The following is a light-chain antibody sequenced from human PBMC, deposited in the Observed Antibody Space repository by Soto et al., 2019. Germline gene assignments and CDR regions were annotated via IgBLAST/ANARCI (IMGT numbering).Light chain of an antibody. CDR1: QSVGRF. V-gene: IGKV1-39*01. CDR3: QQSRTTHWT. J-gene: IGKJ2*01. Sequence: DIQMTQSPSSLSASVGDRVIITCRASQSVGRFLNWYQQKQGKAPKFLRGGVPSRFSVGGSGTEFTLIISSLQPEDSATYYCQQSRTTHWTFGQGTNLEI.